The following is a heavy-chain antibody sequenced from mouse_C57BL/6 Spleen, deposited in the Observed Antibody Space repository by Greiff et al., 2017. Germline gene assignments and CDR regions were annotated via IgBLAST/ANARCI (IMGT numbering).Heavy chain of an antibody. J-gene: IGHJ2*01. D-gene: IGHD2-4*01. Sequence: QVQLQQPGAELVKPGASVKMSCKASGYTFTSYWITWVKQRPGQGLEWIGDIYPGSGSTNYNEKFKSKATLTVDTSSSTAYMQLSSLTSEDSAVYYCARLRYYDPYFDYWGQGTTLTVSS. V-gene: IGHV1-55*01. CDR3: ARLRYYDPYFDY. CDR2: IYPGSGST. CDR1: GYTFTSYW.